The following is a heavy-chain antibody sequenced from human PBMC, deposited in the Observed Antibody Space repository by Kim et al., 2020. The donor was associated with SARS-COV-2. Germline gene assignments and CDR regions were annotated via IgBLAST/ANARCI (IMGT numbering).Heavy chain of an antibody. V-gene: IGHV3-21*01. J-gene: IGHJ6*02. CDR3: AGFSQDYYYGMDV. Sequence: ADSVKGRYSIARDTTKHSLYLQMTRLRAEDTAVYYCAGFSQDYYYGMDVWGQGTTVTVSS.